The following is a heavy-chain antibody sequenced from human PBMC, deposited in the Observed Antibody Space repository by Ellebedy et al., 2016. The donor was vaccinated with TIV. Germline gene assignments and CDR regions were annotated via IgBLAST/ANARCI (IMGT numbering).Heavy chain of an antibody. D-gene: IGHD2-2*01. Sequence: GESLKISCAASGFTVSYTYMIWIRQAPGKGLEWVSYISNSGSTIYYADSVKGRFTISRDNAKNSLSLLMNSLRAEDTAVYYCARDARFIDQQHNWFDPWGQGTLVTVSS. V-gene: IGHV3-11*01. CDR2: ISNSGSTI. J-gene: IGHJ5*02. CDR3: ARDARFIDQQHNWFDP. CDR1: GFTVSYTY.